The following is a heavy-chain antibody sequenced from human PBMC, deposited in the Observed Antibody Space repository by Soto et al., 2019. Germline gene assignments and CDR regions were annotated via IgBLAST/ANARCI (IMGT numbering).Heavy chain of an antibody. Sequence: SETLSLTCAVYGGSFSGYYWSWIRQPPGKWLEWIGEINHSGSTNYNPSLKSRVTISVDTSKNQFSLKLSSVTAADTAVYYCARTQWRNVRVGATTQALDYWGQGXLVTVYS. CDR2: INHSGST. V-gene: IGHV4-34*01. CDR3: ARTQWRNVRVGATTQALDY. D-gene: IGHD1-26*01. CDR1: GGSFSGYY. J-gene: IGHJ4*02.